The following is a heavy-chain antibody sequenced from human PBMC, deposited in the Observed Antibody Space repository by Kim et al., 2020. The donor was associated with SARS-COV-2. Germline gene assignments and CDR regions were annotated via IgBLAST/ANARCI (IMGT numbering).Heavy chain of an antibody. D-gene: IGHD6-19*01. Sequence: SETLSLTCTVSGGSISSYYWSWIRQPAGKGLEWIGRIYTSGSTNYNPSLKSRVTMSVDTSKNQFSLKLSSVTAADTAVYYCASGGWMGSGSRFDPWGQGTLVTVSS. CDR2: IYTSGST. J-gene: IGHJ5*02. V-gene: IGHV4-4*07. CDR1: GGSISSYY. CDR3: ASGGWMGSGSRFDP.